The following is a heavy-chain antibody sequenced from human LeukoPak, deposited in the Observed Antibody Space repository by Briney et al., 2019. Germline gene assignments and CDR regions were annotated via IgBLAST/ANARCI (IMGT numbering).Heavy chain of an antibody. V-gene: IGHV1-18*01. CDR3: ARVRNYYDSSGYHAGYMDV. CDR2: ISAYNGNT. Sequence: ASVKVSCKASGYTFTSYGISWVRQAPGQGLEWMGWISAYNGNTNYAQKLQGRVTMTTDTSTSTAYMELRSLRSEDTAVYYCARVRNYYDSSGYHAGYMDVWGKGTTVTVSS. J-gene: IGHJ6*03. D-gene: IGHD3-22*01. CDR1: GYTFTSYG.